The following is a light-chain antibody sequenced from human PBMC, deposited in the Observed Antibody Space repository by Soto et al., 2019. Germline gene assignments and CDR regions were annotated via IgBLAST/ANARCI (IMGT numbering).Light chain of an antibody. CDR1: SSNIGAGYD. V-gene: IGLV1-40*01. CDR2: GNS. Sequence: QSVLTQPPSVSGAPGQRVTISCTGSSSNIGAGYDVHWYQQLPGTSPKLLIYGNSNRPSWVPDRFSGSKSGTSASLAITGLQAEDAADYYCQSYDSSLSGDVFGTGTKLTVL. J-gene: IGLJ1*01. CDR3: QSYDSSLSGDV.